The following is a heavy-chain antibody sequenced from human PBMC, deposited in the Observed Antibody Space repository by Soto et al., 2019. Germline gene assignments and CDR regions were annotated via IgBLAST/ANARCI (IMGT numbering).Heavy chain of an antibody. CDR3: AADPAGEDIRGGFAL. V-gene: IGHV1-2*02. CDR2: INPNSGGT. D-gene: IGHD2-15*01. J-gene: IGHJ5*02. CDR1: GYTFTGYY. Sequence: GSLPVSCKSSGYTFTGYYMHWVRQAPGQGLEWMGWINPNSGGTNYAQKFQERVTITRDMSTSTAYMELSSLRSEDTAVYYCAADPAGEDIRGGFALWGQGSL.